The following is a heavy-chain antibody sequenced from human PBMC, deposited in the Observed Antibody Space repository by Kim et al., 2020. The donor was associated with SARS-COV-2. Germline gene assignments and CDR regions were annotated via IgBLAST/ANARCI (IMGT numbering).Heavy chain of an antibody. Sequence: SETLSLTCTVSGGSISSGGYYWSWIRQHPGKGLEWIGYNYYSGSTYYNPSLKSRVTISVDTSKNQFSLKLSSVTAADTAVYYCARSVATDCFDYWGQGTLVTVSS. CDR2: NYYSGST. V-gene: IGHV4-31*03. D-gene: IGHD5-12*01. CDR3: ARSVATDCFDY. J-gene: IGHJ4*02. CDR1: GGSISSGGYY.